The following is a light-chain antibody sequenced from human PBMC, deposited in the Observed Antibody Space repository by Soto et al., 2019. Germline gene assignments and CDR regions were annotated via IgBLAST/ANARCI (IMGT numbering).Light chain of an antibody. CDR2: DAS. J-gene: IGKJ1*01. V-gene: IGKV3-11*01. Sequence: EIVFTQSPATLSLSPGEGATLSCRASQSVSSYLAWYQQKPGQAPRLLIYDASNRATGIPARFSGSGSGTDFTLTISSLEPEDFAVYYCQQRSNWPTFGQGTKVDIK. CDR1: QSVSSY. CDR3: QQRSNWPT.